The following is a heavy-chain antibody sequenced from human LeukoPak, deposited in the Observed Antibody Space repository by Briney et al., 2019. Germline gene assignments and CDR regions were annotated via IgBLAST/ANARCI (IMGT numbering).Heavy chain of an antibody. CDR3: ARVKGSGWYEVDY. CDR1: GFTFSSYE. CDR2: ISSSGSTI. D-gene: IGHD6-19*01. Sequence: PGGSLRLSCAASGFTFSSYEMNWVRQAPGKGLEWVSYISSSGSTIYYADSVKGRFTISRDNAKNSLYLQMNSLRAEDTAVYYCARVKGSGWYEVDYWGQGTLVTVSS. V-gene: IGHV3-48*03. J-gene: IGHJ4*02.